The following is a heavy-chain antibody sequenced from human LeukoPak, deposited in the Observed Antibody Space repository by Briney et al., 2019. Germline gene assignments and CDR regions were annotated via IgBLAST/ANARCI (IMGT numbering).Heavy chain of an antibody. CDR3: ARASMVRGVIAHIDY. V-gene: IGHV3-13*01. Sequence: PGGSLRLSCAASGFTFSSYDMHWVRQATGKGLEWVSAIGTAGDTYYPGSVKGRFTISRENAKNSLYLRMNSLRAGDTAVYYCARASMVRGVIAHIDYWGQGTLVTVSS. CDR1: GFTFSSYD. CDR2: IGTAGDT. D-gene: IGHD3-10*01. J-gene: IGHJ4*02.